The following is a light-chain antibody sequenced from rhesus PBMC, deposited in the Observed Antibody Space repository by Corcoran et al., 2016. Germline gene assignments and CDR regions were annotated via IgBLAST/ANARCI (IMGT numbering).Light chain of an antibody. CDR3: RVWDSSVDQYI. J-gene: IGLJ1*01. CDR1: NIGSKD. V-gene: IGLV3-36*02. CDR2: FNR. Sequence: SFDLTQPPSVSVSPGQTAPITCGGDNIGSKDVHWYQQKPPQAPVLVIYFNRERPSGIPDRFSGSKSGITATLTLRGVEAGDEADYYCRVWDSSVDQYIVGGGARLTVL.